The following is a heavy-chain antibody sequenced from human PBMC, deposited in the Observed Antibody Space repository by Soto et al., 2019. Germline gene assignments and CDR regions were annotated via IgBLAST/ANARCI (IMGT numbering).Heavy chain of an antibody. V-gene: IGHV1-58*01. Sequence: SVKVSCKASGFTFTSSAVQWVRQARGQRLEWIGWIVVGSGNTNYAQKFQERVTITRDMSTSTAYMELSSLRSEDTAVYYCAAPPSAAPYYYYGMDVWGQGTTVTVSS. J-gene: IGHJ6*02. CDR2: IVVGSGNT. CDR3: AAPPSAAPYYYYGMDV. CDR1: GFTFTSSA. D-gene: IGHD2-2*01.